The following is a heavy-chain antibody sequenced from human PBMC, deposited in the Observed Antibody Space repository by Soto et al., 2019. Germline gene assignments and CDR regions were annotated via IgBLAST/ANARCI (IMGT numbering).Heavy chain of an antibody. V-gene: IGHV1-69*06. CDR2: IIPMFGTA. D-gene: IGHD2-2*01. J-gene: IGHJ6*02. Sequence: QVHLVQSGAEVKKPGSSVKVSCTASGGTFGSYTVTWVRQAPGQGLEWMGEIIPMFGTASHAQKFQGRVTLTADKSTTTAHMELRSLSSDDTAVYFCARQRAMPPHFYSGMDVWGQGTTVTVSS. CDR1: GGTFGSYT. CDR3: ARQRAMPPHFYSGMDV.